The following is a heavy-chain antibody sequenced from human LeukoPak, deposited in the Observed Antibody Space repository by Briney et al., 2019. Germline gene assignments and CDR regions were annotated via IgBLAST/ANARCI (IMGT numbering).Heavy chain of an antibody. Sequence: SQTLSLTCTDSGGSISSGGYHWNWIRQPPGKGLEWIGYIYDTGGTYYNPSLKSRLTISVDTSNNQFSLKLTSVTTADTAVYYCARGPSLYWGQGTLVTVSS. CDR2: IYDTGGT. CDR3: ARGPSLY. V-gene: IGHV4-31*03. J-gene: IGHJ4*02. CDR1: GGSISSGGYH.